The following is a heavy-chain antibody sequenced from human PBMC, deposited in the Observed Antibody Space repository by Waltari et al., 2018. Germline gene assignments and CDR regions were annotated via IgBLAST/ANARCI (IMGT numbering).Heavy chain of an antibody. D-gene: IGHD3-22*01. V-gene: IGHV3-7*01. CDR3: ARVRGYYDSSRGWFDP. CDR2: IEQDGSEK. J-gene: IGHJ5*02. CDR1: GFTFCSYW. Sequence: EVQLVASGGGLGQPGASLRLSCAASGFTFCSYWMSWVSQAPGTGLEWVANIEQDGSEKYYVDTVKGRFTISRDNAKNSLYLQMNSLRAEDTAVYYCARVRGYYDSSRGWFDPWGQGTLVTVSS.